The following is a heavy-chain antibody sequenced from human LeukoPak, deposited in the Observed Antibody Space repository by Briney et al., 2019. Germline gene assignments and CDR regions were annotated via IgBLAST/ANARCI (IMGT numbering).Heavy chain of an antibody. Sequence: PSETLSLTCTVSGGSISSYYWSWIRQPPGKGLERIGYIFYTGSTNYNPSLKSRVTISVDTSKTQFSLKLSSVTAADTAVYYCARAPAYGGNSAGYYSYYMDVWGKGTTVTVSS. V-gene: IGHV4-59*01. D-gene: IGHD4-23*01. CDR2: IFYTGST. J-gene: IGHJ6*03. CDR1: GGSISSYY. CDR3: ARAPAYGGNSAGYYSYYMDV.